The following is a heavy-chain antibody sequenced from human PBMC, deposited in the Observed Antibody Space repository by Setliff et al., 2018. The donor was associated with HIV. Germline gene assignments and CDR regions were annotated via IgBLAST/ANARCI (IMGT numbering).Heavy chain of an antibody. Sequence: SETLSLTCTVSGGSISGHYWSWIRQPPGRGLEWIGYIYSSGSTNFNPPLQSRVTISVDTSKNQFSLRLTSVTAADTAVYYCATQGLTVPIPGGYFQHWGPGILVT. CDR3: ATQGLTVPIPGGYFQH. V-gene: IGHV4-4*09. CDR1: GGSISGHY. D-gene: IGHD2-21*02. CDR2: IYSSGST. J-gene: IGHJ1*01.